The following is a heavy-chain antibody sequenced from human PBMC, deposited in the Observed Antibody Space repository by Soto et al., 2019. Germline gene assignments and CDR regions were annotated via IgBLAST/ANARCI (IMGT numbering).Heavy chain of an antibody. CDR2: IYYSGST. CDR3: ARGGWRQIDY. D-gene: IGHD3-3*01. J-gene: IGHJ4*02. Sequence: QVQLQESGPGLVKPSETLSLTCSVSGGSIGSYYWSWIRQPPGKGLEWIGYIYYSGSTNYNPSLKSRATKSVDTSKNQFSLKLSSVTAADTAVYYCARGGWRQIDYWGQGTLVTVSS. CDR1: GGSIGSYY. V-gene: IGHV4-59*08.